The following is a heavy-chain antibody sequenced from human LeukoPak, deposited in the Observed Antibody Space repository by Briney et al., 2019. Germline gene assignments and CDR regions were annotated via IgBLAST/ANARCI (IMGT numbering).Heavy chain of an antibody. J-gene: IGHJ4*02. D-gene: IGHD2-21*02. V-gene: IGHV3-7*01. CDR2: IKQDGSEK. CDR1: GFTISSYW. Sequence: PGGSLRLSCAASGFTISSYWMSWVRQAPGKGLEWVANIKQDGSEKYYVDSVKGRFTISRDNAKNSLYLQMNSLRAEDTAVYYCARSVTASFDYWGQGTLVTASS. CDR3: ARSVTASFDY.